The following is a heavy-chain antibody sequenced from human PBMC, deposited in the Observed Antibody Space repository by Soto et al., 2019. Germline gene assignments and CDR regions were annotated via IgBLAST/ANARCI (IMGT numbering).Heavy chain of an antibody. Sequence: QVQLQESGPGLVKPSQTLSLTCSVSGGSISSGHYYWSWIRQPPGKGLEWIGYKYYSGGTYYNPFRWSRVTIALDTSKNQFSRRLSSVTAADTAVYYCARERVPAGIHHTWFDPWGQGTLVTVSS. CDR1: GGSISSGHYY. V-gene: IGHV4-30-4*01. D-gene: IGHD2-2*02. CDR3: ARERVPAGIHHTWFDP. J-gene: IGHJ5*02. CDR2: KYYSGGT.